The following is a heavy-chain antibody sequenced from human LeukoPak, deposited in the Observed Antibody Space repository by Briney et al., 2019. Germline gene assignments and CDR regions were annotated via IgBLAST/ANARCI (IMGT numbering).Heavy chain of an antibody. Sequence: GGSLRLSCAASGFTFGSYGMHWVRQAPGKGLEWVAFIRYDGSNKYYADSVTGRFTISRDSAKNSLYLQMNSLRAEDTALYYCAKGPFYDILTGYHDYWGQGTLVTVSS. CDR2: IRYDGSNK. J-gene: IGHJ4*02. D-gene: IGHD3-9*01. CDR3: AKGPFYDILTGYHDY. CDR1: GFTFGSYG. V-gene: IGHV3-30*02.